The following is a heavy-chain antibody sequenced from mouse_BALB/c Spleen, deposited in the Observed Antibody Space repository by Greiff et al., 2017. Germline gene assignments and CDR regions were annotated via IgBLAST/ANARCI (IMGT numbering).Heavy chain of an antibody. D-gene: IGHD2-10*02. J-gene: IGHJ3*01. V-gene: IGHV1S137*01. CDR2: ISTYYGDA. Sequence: QVQLQQSGAELVRPGVSVKISCKGSGYTFTDYAMHWVKQSHAKSLEWIGVISTYYGDASYNQKFKGKATMTVDKSSSTAYMELARLTSEDSAIYYCAREGRYAWFAYWGQGTLVTVSA. CDR1: GYTFTDYA. CDR3: AREGRYAWFAY.